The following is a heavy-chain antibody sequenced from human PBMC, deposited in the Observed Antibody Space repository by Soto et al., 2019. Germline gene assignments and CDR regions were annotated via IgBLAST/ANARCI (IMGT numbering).Heavy chain of an antibody. Sequence: SETLSLTCAVYGWSFSVYYWSWVRQPPGKGQEWIGEINHSGSTNYNPSLKSRVTISVDTSKNQFSLKLSSVTAADTAVYYCERPGGYCSSTSCLRSLDDYSYGMDVWGQGTTVTVSS. V-gene: IGHV4-34*01. CDR3: ERPGGYCSSTSCLRSLDDYSYGMDV. D-gene: IGHD2-2*01. CDR1: GWSFSVYY. J-gene: IGHJ6*02. CDR2: INHSGST.